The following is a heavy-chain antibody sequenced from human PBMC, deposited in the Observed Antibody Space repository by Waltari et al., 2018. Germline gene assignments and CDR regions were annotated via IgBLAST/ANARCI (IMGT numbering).Heavy chain of an antibody. CDR2: INSVGSTT. CDR1: GFTFSSYW. Sequence: EVQLVESGGGLVQPGGSLRLSCAASGFTFSSYWMYWVRQAPGKGLVWVSRINSVGSTTSYADSVKGRFTISRDNAKNTLFLQMNSLIAEDTAVYYCATAGGGLDYWGQGTLVTVSS. CDR3: ATAGGGLDY. V-gene: IGHV3-74*01. J-gene: IGHJ4*02. D-gene: IGHD3-10*01.